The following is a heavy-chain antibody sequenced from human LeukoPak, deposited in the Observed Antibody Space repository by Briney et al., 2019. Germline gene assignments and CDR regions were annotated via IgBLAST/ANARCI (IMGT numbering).Heavy chain of an antibody. J-gene: IGHJ4*02. CDR3: AKDCSSTSCYLGY. Sequence: GRSLRLSCAASGFTFSSYGRHWVRQAPGKGLEWVAVIWYDGSNKYYADSVKGRFTISRDNTKNTLYLQMNSLRAEDTAVYYCAKDCSSTSCYLGYWGQGTLVTVSS. D-gene: IGHD2-2*01. CDR2: IWYDGSNK. CDR1: GFTFSSYG. V-gene: IGHV3-33*06.